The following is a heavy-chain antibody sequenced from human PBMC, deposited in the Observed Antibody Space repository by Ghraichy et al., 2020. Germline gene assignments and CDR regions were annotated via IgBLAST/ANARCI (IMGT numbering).Heavy chain of an antibody. CDR1: GFTFSSYA. D-gene: IGHD4-17*01. CDR3: ATANDYDFYYYYGMDV. CDR2: ISGSGGST. Sequence: GESLNISCAASGFTFSSYAMSWVRQAPGKGLEWVSAISGSGGSTYYADSVKGRFTISRDNSKNTLYLQMNSLRAEDTAVYYCATANDYDFYYYYGMDVWGQGTTVTVSS. V-gene: IGHV3-23*01. J-gene: IGHJ6*02.